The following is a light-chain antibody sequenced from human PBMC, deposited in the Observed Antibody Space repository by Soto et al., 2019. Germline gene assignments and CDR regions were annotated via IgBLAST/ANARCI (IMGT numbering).Light chain of an antibody. CDR1: SSDVGGYDY. V-gene: IGLV2-14*01. CDR2: EVP. CDR3: SSFTSRFTFV. Sequence: LTQPASVSGSPGQSITISCTGTSSDVGGYDYVSWYQQHPGKAPKLMISEVPNRPSGVSDRFSGSKSGNTASLTFSGLQAEDEADYYCSSFTSRFTFVFGTGTKVTV. J-gene: IGLJ1*01.